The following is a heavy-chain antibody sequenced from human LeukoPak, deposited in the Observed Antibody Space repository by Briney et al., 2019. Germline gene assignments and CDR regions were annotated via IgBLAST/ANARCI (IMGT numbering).Heavy chain of an antibody. CDR2: VSSSSGTI. CDR1: GFTFSSYS. Sequence: GGSLRLSCAASGFTFSSYSMNWVRQAPGKGLEWVSYVSSSSGTIYYADSVKGRFTISRDNAKNSLYLQMNSLRAEDTAVYYCARVLHKRNYDSSVYYGYWGQGSLVTVSS. CDR3: ARVLHKRNYDSSVYYGY. J-gene: IGHJ4*02. D-gene: IGHD3-22*01. V-gene: IGHV3-48*01.